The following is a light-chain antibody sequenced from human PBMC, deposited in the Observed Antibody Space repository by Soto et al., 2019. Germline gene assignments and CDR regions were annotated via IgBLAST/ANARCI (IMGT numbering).Light chain of an antibody. V-gene: IGKV1-39*01. CDR2: GAS. J-gene: IGKJ2*01. CDR1: QNIIKY. CDR3: QQTYTTPYT. Sequence: DIQMTQSPSSLSASVGDRVTITCRTSQNIIKYLNWYQQKPGKAPKFLIYGASTLQTGVPSRFSGGGSGTDFTLTISSRQPEDFATSYCQQTYTTPYTFGQATKLDIK.